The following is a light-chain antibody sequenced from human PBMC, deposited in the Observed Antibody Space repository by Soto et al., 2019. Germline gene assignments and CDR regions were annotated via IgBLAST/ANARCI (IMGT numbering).Light chain of an antibody. CDR3: MQGTHWPTT. V-gene: IGKV2-30*01. CDR1: QSLVNRDGNTY. Sequence: DGVLTQSPLFLSVNLGQPASMSCKSSQSLVNRDGNTYLNWFQLRPGQSPRRLLYQVSKRDSWVPDRFSGSGSGTDFTLKISRVEAEDVGLYFCMQGTHWPTTFGQGTKVEIK. CDR2: QVS. J-gene: IGKJ1*01.